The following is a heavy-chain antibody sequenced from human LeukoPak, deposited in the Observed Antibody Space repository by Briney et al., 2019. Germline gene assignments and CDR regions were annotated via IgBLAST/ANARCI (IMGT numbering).Heavy chain of an antibody. CDR1: GFTFSSYG. CDR3: AKVLYYGSGSYRYYFDY. J-gene: IGHJ4*02. Sequence: GGSLRLSCAASGFTFSSYGMHWVRQAPGKGLEWVAVISYDGSNKYYADSVKGRFTISRDNSKNTLYLQMSSLRAEDTAVYYCAKVLYYGSGSYRYYFDYWGQGTLVTVSS. CDR2: ISYDGSNK. V-gene: IGHV3-30*18. D-gene: IGHD3-10*01.